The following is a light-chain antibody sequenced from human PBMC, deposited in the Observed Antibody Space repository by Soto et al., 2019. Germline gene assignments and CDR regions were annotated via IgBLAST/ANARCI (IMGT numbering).Light chain of an antibody. CDR3: QQNNSRRT. V-gene: IGKV1-5*01. CDR2: DAS. CDR1: QDINNW. J-gene: IGKJ1*01. Sequence: DIQMNQSPYTLSASVGDRVTITCRASQDINNWLAWYQQKPGNAPQFLIYDASTLQNGVPSRFSGRGSGTEFTLTISSLNPDDIATYYCQQNNSRRTFGQGNKGAIK.